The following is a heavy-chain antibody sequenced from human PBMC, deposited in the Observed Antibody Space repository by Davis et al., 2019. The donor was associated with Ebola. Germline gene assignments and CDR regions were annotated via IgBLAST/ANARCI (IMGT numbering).Heavy chain of an antibody. V-gene: IGHV4-34*09. CDR2: IYYSGST. J-gene: IGHJ4*02. CDR1: GGSFSGSY. D-gene: IGHD2/OR15-2a*01. Sequence: MPSETLSLTCAIYGGSFSGSYWSWIRQHPGKGLEWIGYIYYSGSTYYNPSLKSRVTISVDTSKNQFSLKLSSVTAADTAVYYCAREGLIGVADYWGQGTLVTVSS. CDR3: AREGLIGVADY.